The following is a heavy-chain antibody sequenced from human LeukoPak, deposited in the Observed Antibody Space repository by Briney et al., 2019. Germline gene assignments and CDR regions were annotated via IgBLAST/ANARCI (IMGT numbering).Heavy chain of an antibody. CDR3: TLYNY. D-gene: IGHD1-14*01. CDR2: INPDNGDT. J-gene: IGHJ4*02. V-gene: IGHV1-3*03. CDR1: GYTFTNQD. Sequence: ASVKVSCKASGYTFTNQDMHWVRQAPGQRLEWIGCINPDNGDTKYSQEFQGRVNITRDTSATTAYTELSSLRSEDMAVYYCTLYNYWGQGTLVTVSS.